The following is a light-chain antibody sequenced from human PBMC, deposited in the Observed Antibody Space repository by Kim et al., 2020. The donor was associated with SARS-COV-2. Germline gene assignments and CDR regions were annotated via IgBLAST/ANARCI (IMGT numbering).Light chain of an antibody. CDR2: EAS. CDR1: ESISKW. Sequence: GGRVTITWRASESISKWVAWYQEKPGKAPKVLFYEASRLESGVPSRFSGSGSGTEFTLTSRSLQPEDFATYYCQQYNVYSYTFGQGTKLEIK. J-gene: IGKJ2*01. CDR3: QQYNVYSYT. V-gene: IGKV1-5*01.